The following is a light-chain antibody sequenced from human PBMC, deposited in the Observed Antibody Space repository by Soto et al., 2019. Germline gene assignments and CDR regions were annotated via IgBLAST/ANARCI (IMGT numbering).Light chain of an antibody. Sequence: EIVMTQSPATLSVSPGERATLSCRASQSVSINLAWYQQKPGQAPRLLIYGASTRATGIPARFSGSGSGTEFTLTISSLKSEDFAVYYCQQYNTWPWTFGQGTKVEIK. CDR2: GAS. V-gene: IGKV3-15*01. J-gene: IGKJ1*01. CDR3: QQYNTWPWT. CDR1: QSVSIN.